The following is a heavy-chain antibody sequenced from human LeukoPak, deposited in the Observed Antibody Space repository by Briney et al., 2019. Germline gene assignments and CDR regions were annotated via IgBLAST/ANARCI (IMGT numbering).Heavy chain of an antibody. CDR2: IYYSGST. V-gene: IGHV4-61*01. Sequence: SETLSLTCTVSGGSVSSGSYYWSWIRQPPGKGLEWIGYIYYSGSTNYNPSLKSRVTISVDTSKNQFSLKLSSVTAADTAVYHCARGSSGIRFDYWGQGTLVTVSS. CDR3: ARGSSGIRFDY. D-gene: IGHD1-14*01. J-gene: IGHJ4*02. CDR1: GGSVSSGSYY.